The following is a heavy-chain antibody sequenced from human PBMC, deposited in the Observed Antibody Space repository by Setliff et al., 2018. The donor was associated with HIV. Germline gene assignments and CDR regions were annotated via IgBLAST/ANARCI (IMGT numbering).Heavy chain of an antibody. Sequence: PSETLSLTCIVSGGSITSSSYYWGWIRQPPGKGLEWIGAIFSSGSTYYKPSLKSRVTISVDSTKNQISLKLSFVTAADTAVYYCARHVDIVAPFDYWGQGSRVTVSS. J-gene: IGHJ4*02. CDR1: GGSITSSSYY. V-gene: IGHV4-39*01. CDR3: ARHVDIVAPFDY. CDR2: IFSSGST. D-gene: IGHD5-12*01.